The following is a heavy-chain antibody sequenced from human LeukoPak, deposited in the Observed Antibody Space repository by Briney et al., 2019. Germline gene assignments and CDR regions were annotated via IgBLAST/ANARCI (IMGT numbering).Heavy chain of an antibody. CDR2: ISGSGGST. Sequence: GGSLTRSCVVSGFTVSNNYMKWVRQAPGKGLEWVSAISGSGGSTYYADSVKGRFTISRDNSKNTRYLQMNSLRAEDTAVYYCTKWAAAAGFYWGQGTLVTVSS. D-gene: IGHD6-13*01. CDR3: TKWAAAAGFY. J-gene: IGHJ4*02. V-gene: IGHV3-23*01. CDR1: GFTVSNNY.